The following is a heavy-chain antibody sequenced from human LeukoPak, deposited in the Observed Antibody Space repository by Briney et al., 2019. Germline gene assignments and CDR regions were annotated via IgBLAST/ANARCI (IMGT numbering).Heavy chain of an antibody. CDR3: ARDVFGARIAAAGTGFDP. V-gene: IGHV6-1*01. Sequence: SQTLSLTCAISGDSVSSNSAAWNWIRQSPSRGLEWLGRTYYRSKWYNDYAVSVKSRITINPGTSKNQFSLQLNSVTPEDTAVYYCARDVFGARIAAAGTGFDPWGQGTLVTVSS. CDR2: TYYRSKWYN. CDR1: GDSVSSNSAA. D-gene: IGHD6-13*01. J-gene: IGHJ5*02.